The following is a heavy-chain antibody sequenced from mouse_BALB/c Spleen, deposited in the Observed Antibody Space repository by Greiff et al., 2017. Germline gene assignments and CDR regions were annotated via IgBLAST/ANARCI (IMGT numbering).Heavy chain of an antibody. D-gene: IGHD1-1*01. Sequence: VQLQQPGAELVKPGASVKMSCKASGYTFTSYWMHWVKQRPGQGLEWIGVIDPSDSYTSYNQKFKGKATLTVDTSSSTAYMQLSSLTSEDSAVYYCTRSRDYGSSYGFDYWGQGTTLTVSS. J-gene: IGHJ2*01. V-gene: IGHV1S127*01. CDR1: GYTFTSYW. CDR2: IDPSDSYT. CDR3: TRSRDYGSSYGFDY.